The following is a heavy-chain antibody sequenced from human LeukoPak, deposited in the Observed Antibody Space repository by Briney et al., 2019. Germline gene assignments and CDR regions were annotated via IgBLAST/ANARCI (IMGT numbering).Heavy chain of an antibody. CDR3: ARDPGPSIPAWGAFDI. Sequence: GGSLRLSCVASGFTFSSYWMSWVRQAPGKGLEWVANIKPDGSDTYYVDSVKGRFTISRDNAKNSLFLQMNSLRDEDTAVYYCARDPGPSIPAWGAFDIWGQGTKVTVSS. D-gene: IGHD6-6*01. V-gene: IGHV3-7*01. CDR1: GFTFSSYW. J-gene: IGHJ3*02. CDR2: IKPDGSDT.